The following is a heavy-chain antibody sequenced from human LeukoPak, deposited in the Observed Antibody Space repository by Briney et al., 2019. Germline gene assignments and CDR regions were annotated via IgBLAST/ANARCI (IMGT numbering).Heavy chain of an antibody. CDR1: GFTFGSYA. Sequence: GGSLRLSCAASGFTFGSYAMSWVRQAPGKGLEWVSAISGSGGSTYYADSVKGRFTISRDNSKNTLYLQMNSLRAEDTAVYYCAKGIDPRGYCSGGSCYRGMDVWGQGTTVTVSS. CDR3: AKGIDPRGYCSGGSCYRGMDV. D-gene: IGHD2-15*01. J-gene: IGHJ6*02. CDR2: ISGSGGST. V-gene: IGHV3-23*01.